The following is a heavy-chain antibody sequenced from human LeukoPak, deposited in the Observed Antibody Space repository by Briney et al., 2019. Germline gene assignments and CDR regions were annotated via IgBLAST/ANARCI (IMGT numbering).Heavy chain of an antibody. V-gene: IGHV3-23*01. CDR3: ARDGYCSGGSCPDFDY. CDR2: ISGSGGST. Sequence: SGGSLRLSCAASGFTFSSYAMSWVRQAPGKGLEWVSAISGSGGSTYYADSVKGRFTISRDNAKNILYLQMNSLRGEDTAVYYCARDGYCSGGSCPDFDYWGQGTLVTVSS. CDR1: GFTFSSYA. D-gene: IGHD2-15*01. J-gene: IGHJ4*02.